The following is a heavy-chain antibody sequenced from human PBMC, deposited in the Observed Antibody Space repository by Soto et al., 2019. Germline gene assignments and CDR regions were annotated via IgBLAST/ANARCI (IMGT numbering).Heavy chain of an antibody. CDR3: ATDPPYYYDSSGSLDY. Sequence: ASMKVSCKASGYTFTGYYMHWVRQAPGQGLEWMGWINPNSGGTNYAQKFQGRVTMTRDTSISTAYMELSRLRSDDTAVYYCATDPPYYYDSSGSLDYWGQGTLVTVSS. J-gene: IGHJ4*02. V-gene: IGHV1-2*02. CDR1: GYTFTGYY. D-gene: IGHD3-22*01. CDR2: INPNSGGT.